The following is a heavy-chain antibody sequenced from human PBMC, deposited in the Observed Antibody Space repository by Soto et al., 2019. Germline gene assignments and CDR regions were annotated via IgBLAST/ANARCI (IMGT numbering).Heavy chain of an antibody. CDR2: ISGSGRAT. J-gene: IGHJ4*02. D-gene: IGHD3-3*01. CDR3: AKGDSYYDFRPEY. V-gene: IGHV3-23*01. Sequence: PGGSLRLSCAASGFTFGSYAMSWVRQAPGKGLDWVSTISGSGRATYYADSVKGRFTISRDNSKNTLYLQMNSLRAEDMAVYYCAKGDSYYDFRPEYWGQGTLVTVSS. CDR1: GFTFGSYA.